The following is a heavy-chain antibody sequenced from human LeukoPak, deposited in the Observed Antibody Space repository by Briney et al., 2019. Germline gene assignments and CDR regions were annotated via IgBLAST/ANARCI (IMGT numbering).Heavy chain of an antibody. CDR3: ATYRQVLLPFES. Sequence: GGSLRLSCAASGFTFSTYSMNWIRQAPGKGLEWVSSIFPSGGEIHYADSVRGRFTISRDNSKSTLSLQMNSLRAEDTAIYYCATYRQVLLPFESWGQGTLVTVSS. CDR2: IFPSGGEI. V-gene: IGHV3-21*04. J-gene: IGHJ4*02. CDR1: GFTFSTYS. D-gene: IGHD2-8*02.